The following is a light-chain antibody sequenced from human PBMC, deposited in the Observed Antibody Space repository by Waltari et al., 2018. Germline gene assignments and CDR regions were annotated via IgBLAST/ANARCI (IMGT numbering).Light chain of an antibody. CDR1: NSDVGSYNF. V-gene: IGLV2-14*01. Sequence: QSALTQPASVSGSPGQSITISCTGTNSDVGSYNFVSWYQQHPGEAPKLMSFEVTNRPSGVSNRFSGSKSGNTASLIISGLQGEDEADYYCSSYTTSRTYVFGTGTKVTVL. J-gene: IGLJ1*01. CDR3: SSYTTSRTYV. CDR2: EVT.